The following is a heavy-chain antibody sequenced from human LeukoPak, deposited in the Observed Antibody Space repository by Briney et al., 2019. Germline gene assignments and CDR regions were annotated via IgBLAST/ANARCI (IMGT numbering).Heavy chain of an antibody. CDR2: ISGSGGST. V-gene: IGHV3-23*01. Sequence: GGSLRLSYAASGFTFSSYAMSWVRQAPGKGLEWVSAISGSGGSTYYADSVKGRFTISRDNSKNTLYLQMNSLRAEDTAVYYCAKGDIVVVPAAITRFDYWGQGTLVTVSS. D-gene: IGHD2-2*02. J-gene: IGHJ4*02. CDR3: AKGDIVVVPAAITRFDY. CDR1: GFTFSSYA.